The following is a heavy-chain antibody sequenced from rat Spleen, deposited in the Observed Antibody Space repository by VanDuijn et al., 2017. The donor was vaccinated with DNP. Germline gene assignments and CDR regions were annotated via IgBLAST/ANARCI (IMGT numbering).Heavy chain of an antibody. J-gene: IGHJ3*01. V-gene: IGHV5-7*01. CDR3: ARGGGDGFAY. D-gene: IGHD1-1*01. CDR1: GFTFSDYY. CDR2: ISFDGSDT. Sequence: EVQLVESGGGLVQPGRSLKLSCIASGFTFSDYYMAWVRQAPKKGLEWVATISFDGSDTYYRDSVKGRFTISRDNTKNTQYLQMDSLRSEDTATYYCARGGGDGFAYWGRGTLVTVSS.